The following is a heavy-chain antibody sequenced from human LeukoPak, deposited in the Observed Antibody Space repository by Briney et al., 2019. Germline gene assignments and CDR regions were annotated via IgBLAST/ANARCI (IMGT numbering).Heavy chain of an antibody. D-gene: IGHD2-15*01. V-gene: IGHV3-48*03. CDR3: TRDLAPSYYGMDV. CDR2: ISSSGSTI. CDR1: AFTFSSYE. J-gene: IGHJ6*02. Sequence: QSGGSLRLSCAASAFTFSSYEMNWVRQAPGKGLEWVSYISSSGSTIYYADSVKGRFTISRDNAKNSLYLQMNSLRAEDTAVYYCTRDLAPSYYGMDVWGQGTTVTVSS.